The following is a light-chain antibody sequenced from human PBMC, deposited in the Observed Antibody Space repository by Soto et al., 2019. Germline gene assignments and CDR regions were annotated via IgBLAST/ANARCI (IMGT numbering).Light chain of an antibody. J-gene: IGLJ2*01. V-gene: IGLV2-8*01. CDR2: EVS. CDR3: SSYAGSDNAVV. CDR1: SRDVGGYNF. Sequence: QSALTQPTSASGSPGQSVTISCTGTSRDVGGYNFVSWYQQHPGKAPRVLIYEVSQRPSGVPDRFSGSKSANTASLTVSGLQAEDEADYYCSSYAGSDNAVVFGGGTKVTVL.